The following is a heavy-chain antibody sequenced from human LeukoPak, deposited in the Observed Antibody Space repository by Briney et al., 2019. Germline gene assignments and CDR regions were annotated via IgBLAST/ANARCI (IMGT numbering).Heavy chain of an antibody. D-gene: IGHD3-16*01. V-gene: IGHV3-66*02. J-gene: IGHJ5*02. CDR3: AREPWGPVGP. Sequence: GGSLRLSCAASGFTVSNNHMSWVRQAPGKGLEWVSLTYTDTSAYYADSVKGRFTISRDNSKNTLNLQMNSLRVEDTAVYYCAREPWGPVGPWGQGTLVTVSS. CDR1: GFTVSNNH. CDR2: TYTDTSA.